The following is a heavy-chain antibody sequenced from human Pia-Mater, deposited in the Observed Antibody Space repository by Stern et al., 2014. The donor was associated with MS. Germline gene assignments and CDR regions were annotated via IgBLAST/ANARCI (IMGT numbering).Heavy chain of an antibody. J-gene: IGHJ3*02. D-gene: IGHD5-12*01. CDR3: ARKEGVATINADFDI. V-gene: IGHV3-11*01. CDR2: IRSRDSTI. CDR1: GFTFSDYD. Sequence: VQLVESGGGLVKPGGSLRLSCAASGFTFSDYDMSWIRQAPGKGLEWVSYIRSRDSTIYHADSVKGRFTISRDNAKNSLYLQMNSLRAEDTAVYYCARKEGVATINADFDIWGQGTMVTVSS.